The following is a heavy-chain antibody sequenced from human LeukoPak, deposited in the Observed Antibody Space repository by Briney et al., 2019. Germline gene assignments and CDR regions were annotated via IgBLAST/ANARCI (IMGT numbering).Heavy chain of an antibody. CDR2: IKQDGSEK. CDR3: TRDYRGTFDY. D-gene: IGHD1-26*01. V-gene: IGHV3-7*03. Sequence: GGSLRLSCAASGFTFSSYWMNWARQAPGKGLEWVANIKQDGSEKNYVDSVKGRFTISRDNAKNSLYLQMNSLRAEDTAIYYCTRDYRGTFDYWGQGTLVTVSS. CDR1: GFTFSSYW. J-gene: IGHJ4*02.